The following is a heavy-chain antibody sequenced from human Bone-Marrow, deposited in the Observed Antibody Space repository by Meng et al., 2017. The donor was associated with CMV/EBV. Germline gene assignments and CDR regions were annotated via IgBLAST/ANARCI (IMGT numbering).Heavy chain of an antibody. V-gene: IGHV2-5*02. CDR2: IYWDGDK. CDR1: GCSLTSNGMG. CDR3: AHRPTEGLFDY. Sequence: QIPLKESGPAPLKPTHTLTLTCTFSGCSLTSNGMGVGWIRQPPGKALEWLALIYWDGDKRYSPSLKSRLTITNDTSNNQVVLTMTNMGPVDTATYFCAHRPTEGLFDYWGQGTLVTVSS. J-gene: IGHJ4*02.